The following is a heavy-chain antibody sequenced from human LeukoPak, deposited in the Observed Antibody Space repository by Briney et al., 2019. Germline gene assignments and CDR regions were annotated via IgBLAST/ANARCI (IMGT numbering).Heavy chain of an antibody. Sequence: SETLSLTCTVSGGSISSYYWSWIRQPAGKGLEWIGRIYTSGSTNYNPSLKSRVTMSVDTSKNQFSLKLSSVTAADTAVYCCAWFGSPTGYSSGWYTMEDAFDIWGQGTMVTVSS. CDR3: AWFGSPTGYSSGWYTMEDAFDI. CDR2: IYTSGST. CDR1: GGSISSYY. D-gene: IGHD6-19*01. J-gene: IGHJ3*02. V-gene: IGHV4-4*07.